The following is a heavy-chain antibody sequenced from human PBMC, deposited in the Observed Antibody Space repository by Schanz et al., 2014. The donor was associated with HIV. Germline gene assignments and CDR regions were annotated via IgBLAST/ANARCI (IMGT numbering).Heavy chain of an antibody. CDR3: ARGGYYRGVGDYYVTTFDY. Sequence: QAQLVQSGAEVKKPGASVKASCKASGYSFTDYFIHWVRQAPGQGLEWMGWINPNSGATDSAQKFQGRVTMTRDTSISTAFMELSSLRSDDTAVYYCARGGYYRGVGDYYVTTFDYWGRGTKVTVSS. J-gene: IGHJ3*01. V-gene: IGHV1-2*02. D-gene: IGHD2-21*01. CDR1: GYSFTDYF. CDR2: INPNSGAT.